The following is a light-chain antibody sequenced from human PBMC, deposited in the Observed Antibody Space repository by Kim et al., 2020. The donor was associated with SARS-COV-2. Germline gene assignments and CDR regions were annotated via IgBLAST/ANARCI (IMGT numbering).Light chain of an antibody. J-gene: IGKJ2*01. CDR3: QQHGSFPLFT. Sequence: EIVLTQSPGTLSLSPGERATLSCRASQSISSSYLAWYQQKAGQGPRLLIYGASNRATGIPDRFSGSGSGTDFTLTISRVEPEDFAVYYCQQHGSFPLFTFGQGTKLEIK. V-gene: IGKV3-20*01. CDR2: GAS. CDR1: QSISSSY.